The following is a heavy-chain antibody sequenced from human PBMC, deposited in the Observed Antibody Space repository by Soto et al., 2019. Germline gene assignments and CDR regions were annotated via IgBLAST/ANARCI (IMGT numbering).Heavy chain of an antibody. D-gene: IGHD6-13*01. J-gene: IGHJ4*02. CDR2: ISAYNGHT. V-gene: IGHV1-18*01. Sequence: VQLVQSPAEVKKSGASVKVSCQTSGYSFTTYGTSWVRQAPGQGLEWIGWISAYNGHTIYAHDFQDRVTLTTYTSTSTAYMELRSLRYDDTAIYYCARGRGSSSWYEISHYFDTWGQGTLVTVSS. CDR3: ARGRGSSSWYEISHYFDT. CDR1: GYSFTTYG.